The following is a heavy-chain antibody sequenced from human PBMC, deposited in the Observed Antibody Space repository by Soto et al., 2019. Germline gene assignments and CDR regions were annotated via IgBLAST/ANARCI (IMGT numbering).Heavy chain of an antibody. CDR1: GGSISSGGYY. CDR3: ARSGGITGTLLYPFDY. J-gene: IGHJ4*02. CDR2: IYYSGST. D-gene: IGHD1-20*01. Sequence: SETLSLTCTVSGGSISSGGYYWIWIRQHPGKGLEWIGYIYYSGSTYYNPSLKSRVTISVDTSKNQFSLKLSSVTAADTAVYYCARSGGITGTLLYPFDYWGQGTLVTVSS. V-gene: IGHV4-31*03.